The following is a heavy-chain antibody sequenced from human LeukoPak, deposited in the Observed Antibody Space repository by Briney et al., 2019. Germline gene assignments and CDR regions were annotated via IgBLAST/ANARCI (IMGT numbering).Heavy chain of an antibody. CDR1: GDSISMHY. CDR2: IDHTGST. CDR3: ARGEAYDSSGPDGLYYYYYMDV. Sequence: SETLSLTCSVSGDSISMHYWSWIRQPPGKGLEWIGYIDHTGSTNYNPSLNSRVTISRDMSKNQFSLKLSSVTAADTAVYYCARGEAYDSSGPDGLYYYYYMDVWGKGTTVTISS. J-gene: IGHJ6*03. D-gene: IGHD3-22*01. V-gene: IGHV4-59*11.